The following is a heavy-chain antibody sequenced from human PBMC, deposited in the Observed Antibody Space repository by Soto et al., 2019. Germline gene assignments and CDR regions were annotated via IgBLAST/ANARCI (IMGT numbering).Heavy chain of an antibody. D-gene: IGHD3-3*01. CDR2: ISYDGSNK. CDR3: ARDRATNAIFGVVIPSTTDYYGMDV. J-gene: IGHJ6*02. CDR1: GFTFSSYA. Sequence: GGSLRLPCAASGFTFSSYAMHWVRQAPGKGLEWVAVISYDGSNKYYADSVKGRFTISRDNSKNTLYLQMNSLRAEDTAVYYCARDRATNAIFGVVIPSTTDYYGMDVWGQGTTVTVSS. V-gene: IGHV3-30-3*01.